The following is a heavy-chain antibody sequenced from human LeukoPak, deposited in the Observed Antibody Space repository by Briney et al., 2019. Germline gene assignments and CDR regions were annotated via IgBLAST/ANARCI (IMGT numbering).Heavy chain of an antibody. CDR2: ISSSGSTI. CDR3: ARDHRGGPRGPYDY. Sequence: PGGSLRLSCAASGFTFSSYSMNWVRQAPGKGLEWVSYISSSGSTIYYADSVKGRFTISRDNAKNSLYLQMNSLRAEDTAVYYCARDHRGGPRGPYDYWGQGTLVTVSS. J-gene: IGHJ4*02. CDR1: GFTFSSYS. V-gene: IGHV3-48*04.